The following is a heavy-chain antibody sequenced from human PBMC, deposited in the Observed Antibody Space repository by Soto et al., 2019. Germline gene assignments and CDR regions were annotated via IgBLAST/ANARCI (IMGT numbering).Heavy chain of an antibody. D-gene: IGHD2-15*01. Sequence: EVQLLESGGGLVQPVGSLRLSCAASGFTFTIYAMSWVRQAPGKGLEWVSGISGSGANTYYADSVKGRFTISRDNSKNTLYLQMNRLRAEDTAVYYCANKLDWSGGTCYSYYSYDVDVWVQGTTVTVSS. J-gene: IGHJ6*02. CDR2: ISGSGANT. CDR3: ANKLDWSGGTCYSYYSYDVDV. V-gene: IGHV3-23*01. CDR1: GFTFTIYA.